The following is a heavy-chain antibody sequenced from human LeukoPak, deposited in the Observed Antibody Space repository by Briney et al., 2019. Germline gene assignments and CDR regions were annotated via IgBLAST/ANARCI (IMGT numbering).Heavy chain of an antibody. V-gene: IGHV3-23*01. CDR2: ISGSGGDT. J-gene: IGHJ4*02. Sequence: GSLRLSCAASGFTFITYAMIWVRQAPGKGLEWVSAISGSGGDTYYADSVRGRFTISRDNSENTLYLQMNYLRAEDTAVYYCAKLLTSETDYWGQGTLVTVSS. CDR1: GFTFITYA. D-gene: IGHD2-15*01. CDR3: AKLLTSETDY.